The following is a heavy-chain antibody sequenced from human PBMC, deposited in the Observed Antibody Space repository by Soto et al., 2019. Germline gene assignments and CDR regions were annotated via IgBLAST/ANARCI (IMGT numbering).Heavy chain of an antibody. J-gene: IGHJ4*02. CDR3: AKIIWVGSNEGYYFDY. V-gene: IGHV3-23*01. Sequence: EVQLLESGGGLVQPGGSLRLSCAASGFTFSSYAMSWVRQAPGKGLEWVSAISGSGGSTYYADSVKGRFTITRDNSKNTLYLQMNSLRAEDTAVDYCAKIIWVGSNEGYYFDYWGQGTLVTVSS. CDR1: GFTFSSYA. CDR2: ISGSGGST. D-gene: IGHD3-16*01.